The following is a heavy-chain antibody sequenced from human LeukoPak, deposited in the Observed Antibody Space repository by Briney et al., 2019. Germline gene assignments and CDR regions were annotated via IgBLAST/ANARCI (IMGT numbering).Heavy chain of an antibody. CDR3: VSAYDQ. CDR2: INPSTGDT. Sequence: GASVKVSCKASGYRFTDSYMHWVRQAPRQGFEWMGWINPSTGDTKYAKMFQGRVTLTTGASINTAYMELSGLRPADTAVYFCVSAYDQWGQGTLVTVSS. CDR1: GYRFTDSY. J-gene: IGHJ5*02. V-gene: IGHV1-2*02.